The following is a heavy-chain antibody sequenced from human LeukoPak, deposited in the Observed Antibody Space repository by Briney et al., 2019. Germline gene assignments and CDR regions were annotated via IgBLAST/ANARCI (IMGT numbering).Heavy chain of an antibody. J-gene: IGHJ4*02. CDR3: ARAGYSYGTQYAY. V-gene: IGHV4-34*01. CDR2: INHSGST. Sequence: SETLSLTCAVYGGSFSGYYWSWIRQPPGKGLEWIGEINHSGSTNYNPSLKSRVTISVDTSKNQFSLKLSSVTAADTAVYYCARAGYSYGTQYAYWGQGALVTVSS. CDR1: GGSFSGYY. D-gene: IGHD5-18*01.